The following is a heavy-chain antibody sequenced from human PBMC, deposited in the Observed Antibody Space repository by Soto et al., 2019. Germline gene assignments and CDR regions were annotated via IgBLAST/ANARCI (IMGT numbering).Heavy chain of an antibody. CDR1: GGSVISGSYY. Sequence: QLQLQESGPGRVKPSETLSLTCTVSGGSVISGSYYWTWLRQPPGRGLELIGKIYYTGDTQYNPTLKGRVTMSVDTSKTQLSLKLKSVTAADTAVYYCTREPVITPRFFEPWGKGTLVTVSS. J-gene: IGHJ5*02. V-gene: IGHV4-61*01. CDR2: IYYTGDT. CDR3: TREPVITPRFFEP. D-gene: IGHD3-22*01.